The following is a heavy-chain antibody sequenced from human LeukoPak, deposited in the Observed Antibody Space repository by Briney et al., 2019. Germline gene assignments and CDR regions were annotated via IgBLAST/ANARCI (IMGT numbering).Heavy chain of an antibody. CDR3: AKDGYYYGSGAHFYYFDY. Sequence: GGSLRLSCAASGFTFNIYWMHWVRQAPGKGLVWVSLIKSDGSSTSYADSVKGRFTISRDNSKNSLYLQMNSLRTEDTALYYCAKDGYYYGSGAHFYYFDYWGQGTLVTVSS. D-gene: IGHD3-10*01. J-gene: IGHJ4*02. V-gene: IGHV3-74*01. CDR2: IKSDGSST. CDR1: GFTFNIYW.